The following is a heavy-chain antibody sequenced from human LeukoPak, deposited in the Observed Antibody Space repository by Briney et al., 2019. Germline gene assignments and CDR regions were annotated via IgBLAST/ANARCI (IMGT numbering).Heavy chain of an antibody. CDR1: GFTFSTYA. V-gene: IGHV3-30*04. D-gene: IGHD6-25*01. CDR3: ARSPPSYSSGWRVTYYYYGMDV. Sequence: GGSLRLSCADSGFTFSTYAMHWVRQAPGKGLEWVAVMSYDGRNEYYADSVKGRFTISRDNSKNTLYLQMNSLSAEDTAVYYCARSPPSYSSGWRVTYYYYGMDVWGQGTTVTVSS. CDR2: MSYDGRNE. J-gene: IGHJ6*02.